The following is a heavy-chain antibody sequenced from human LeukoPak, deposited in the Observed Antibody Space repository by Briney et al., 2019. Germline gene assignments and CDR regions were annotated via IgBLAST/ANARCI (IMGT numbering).Heavy chain of an antibody. J-gene: IGHJ4*02. V-gene: IGHV3-21*06. CDR3: LRGDRRDY. CDR1: GFTFSSYA. Sequence: GGSLRLSCAASGFTFSSYAMSWVRQAPGKGLEWVSSIDSSGGYMFYADSVKGRFIISRDNAKDSLYLQMNSLRVEDTAAYYCLRGDRRDYWGQGTLVTVSS. CDR2: IDSSGGYM.